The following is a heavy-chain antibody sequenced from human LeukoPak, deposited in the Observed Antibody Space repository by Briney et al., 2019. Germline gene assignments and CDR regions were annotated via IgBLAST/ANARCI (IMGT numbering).Heavy chain of an antibody. CDR2: IYNSGST. CDR3: ARVVASTIYQFDY. V-gene: IGHV4-31*03. J-gene: IGHJ4*02. CDR1: GGSINNGGYY. Sequence: PSETLSLTCTVSGGSINNGGYYWTWVRQHPGKGLEWIGYIYNSGSTHYNPSLKSRITTSVDTSKNQFSLNLTSVTAADTAVYYCARVVASTIYQFDYWGQGTLVTVSS. D-gene: IGHD2-15*01.